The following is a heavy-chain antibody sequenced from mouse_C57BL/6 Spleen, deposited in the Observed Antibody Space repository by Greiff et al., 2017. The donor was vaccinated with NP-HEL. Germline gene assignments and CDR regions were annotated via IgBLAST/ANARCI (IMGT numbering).Heavy chain of an antibody. V-gene: IGHV1-80*01. CDR2: IYPGDGDT. CDR3: ARYYGRNYTMDY. J-gene: IGHJ4*01. Sequence: QVQLQQSGAELVKPGASVKISCKASGYAISSYWMNWVKQRPGKGLEWIGQIYPGDGDTNYNAKFKGKATLTADKSSSTAYMQLSSLTSKDSTVYFCARYYGRNYTMDYWGQGTSVTVSS. D-gene: IGHD2-3*01. CDR1: GYAISSYW.